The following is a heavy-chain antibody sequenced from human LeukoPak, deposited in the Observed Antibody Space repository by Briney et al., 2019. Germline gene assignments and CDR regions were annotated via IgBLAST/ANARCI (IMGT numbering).Heavy chain of an antibody. V-gene: IGHV3-21*01. Sequence: GGSLRLSCAASGFTFSRYSMTWVRQAPGKGLEWVSSITSSSSYIYYADSVKGRFTISRDNAKNSLYLQMNSLRAEDTAVYYCARDRGSYYGAAFDIWGQGTMVTVSS. D-gene: IGHD1-26*01. CDR3: ARDRGSYYGAAFDI. CDR2: ITSSSSYI. J-gene: IGHJ3*02. CDR1: GFTFSRYS.